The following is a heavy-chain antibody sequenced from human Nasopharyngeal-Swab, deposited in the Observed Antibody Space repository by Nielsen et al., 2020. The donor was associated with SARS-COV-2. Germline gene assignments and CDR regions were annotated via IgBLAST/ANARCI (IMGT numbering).Heavy chain of an antibody. Sequence: VRQAPGKGLEWVASIKQDGSEKYYEDSVKGRFTISRDNAKNSLYLQMNSLRDEDTAVYYCAREELGYCSGGSCLPFDYWGQGTLVTVSS. V-gene: IGHV3-7*01. CDR3: AREELGYCSGGSCLPFDY. D-gene: IGHD2-15*01. CDR2: IKQDGSEK. J-gene: IGHJ4*02.